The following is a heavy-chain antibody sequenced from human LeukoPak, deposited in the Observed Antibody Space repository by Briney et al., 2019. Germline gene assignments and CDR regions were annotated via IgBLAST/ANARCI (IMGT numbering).Heavy chain of an antibody. CDR1: GITASSYA. J-gene: IGHJ3*02. Sequence: PGGSLRHSCAASGITASSYAMTWVRQAPGKGLEWVSSISGSGDRTMYADSVKGRFTISRDNFKNTLYLQMNSLRAEDTALYHCAKDPNGDYIGAFDMWGQGTMVTVSS. CDR3: AKDPNGDYIGAFDM. CDR2: ISGSGDRT. D-gene: IGHD4-17*01. V-gene: IGHV3-23*01.